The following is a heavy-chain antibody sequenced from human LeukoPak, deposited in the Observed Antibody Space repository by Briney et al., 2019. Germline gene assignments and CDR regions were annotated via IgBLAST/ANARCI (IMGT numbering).Heavy chain of an antibody. D-gene: IGHD3-10*01. CDR3: ATDFWSRGSGSYMANY. CDR1: GYTLTELS. J-gene: IGHJ4*02. V-gene: IGHV1-24*01. Sequence: ASVKVSCKVSGYTLTELSMHWERQAPGKGLEWMGGFDPEDGETIYAQKFQGRVTMTEDTSTDTAYMELSSLRSEDTAVYYCATDFWSRGSGSYMANYWGQGTLVTVSS. CDR2: FDPEDGET.